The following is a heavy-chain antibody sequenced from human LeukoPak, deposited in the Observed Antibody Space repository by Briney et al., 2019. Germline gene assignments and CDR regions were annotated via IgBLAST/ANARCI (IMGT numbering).Heavy chain of an antibody. D-gene: IGHD6-13*01. CDR1: GGSINSYY. J-gene: IGHJ4*02. V-gene: IGHV4-4*07. CDR3: ARKYSSSWYYFDY. CDR2: IYTSGST. Sequence: SEILSLTCTVSGGSINSYYWSWIRQPAGKGLEWIGHIYTSGSTNYNPSLKSRVTMSVDTSKNQFSLKLSSVTAADTAVYYCARKYSSSWYYFDYWGQRTLVTVSS.